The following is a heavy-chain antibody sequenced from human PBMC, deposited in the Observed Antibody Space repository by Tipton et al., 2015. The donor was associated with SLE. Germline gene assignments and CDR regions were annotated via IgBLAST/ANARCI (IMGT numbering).Heavy chain of an antibody. J-gene: IGHJ4*02. CDR3: ARSLTYYYDSSGLLGY. D-gene: IGHD3-22*01. V-gene: IGHV3-23*01. Sequence: SLRLSCAASGFIFSSYAMSWVRQAPGKGLEWVSALSGGGGGTYYADSVKGRFTISRDNSKNMLYLQMNSLRAEDTAVYYCARSLTYYYDSSGLLGYWGQGTLVTVSS. CDR1: GFIFSSYA. CDR2: LSGGGGGT.